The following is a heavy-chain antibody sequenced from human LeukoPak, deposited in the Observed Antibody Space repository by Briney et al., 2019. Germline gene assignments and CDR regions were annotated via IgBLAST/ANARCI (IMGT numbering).Heavy chain of an antibody. J-gene: IGHJ4*02. V-gene: IGHV4-34*01. D-gene: IGHD6-19*01. Sequence: SWVRQAPGKGLEWIGEINHSGSTNYNPSLKSRVTISVDTSKNQFSLKLSSVTAADTAVYYCARVITSGWYYFDSWGQGTLVTVSS. CDR2: INHSGST. CDR3: ARVITSGWYYFDS.